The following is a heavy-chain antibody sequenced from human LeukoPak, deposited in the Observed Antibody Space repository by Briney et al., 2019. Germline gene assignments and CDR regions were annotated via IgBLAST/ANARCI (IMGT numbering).Heavy chain of an antibody. J-gene: IGHJ6*02. V-gene: IGHV4-39*01. CDR2: IYYSGST. CDR1: GGSISSSSYY. CDR3: ARHRSRFGLYYYYGMDV. D-gene: IGHD3-10*01. Sequence: SETLSITCTVSGGSISSSSYYWGWIRQPPGKGLEWIGSIYYSGSTYYNPSLKSRVTISVDTSKNQFSLKLSSVTAADTAVYYCARHRSRFGLYYYYGMDVWGQGTTVTVSS.